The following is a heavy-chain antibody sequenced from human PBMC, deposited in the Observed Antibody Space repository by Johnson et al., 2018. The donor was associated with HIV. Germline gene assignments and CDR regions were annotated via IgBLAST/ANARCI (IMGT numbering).Heavy chain of an antibody. V-gene: IGHV3-30*14. CDR3: AREEGGYYDSSGYYYVGAFDI. Sequence: VQLVESGGGVVQPGRSLRLSCAASGFTFSTYAIHWVRQAPGKGLEWVAIISYDGSTKYYADSVKGRFTISRDNSKNSLYLQMNSLRAEDTAVYYCAREEGGYYDSSGYYYVGAFDIWGQGTMVTVSS. J-gene: IGHJ3*02. CDR2: ISYDGSTK. D-gene: IGHD3-22*01. CDR1: GFTFSTYA.